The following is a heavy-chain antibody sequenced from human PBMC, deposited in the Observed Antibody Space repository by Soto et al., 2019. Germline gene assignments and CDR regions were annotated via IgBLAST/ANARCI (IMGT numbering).Heavy chain of an antibody. CDR1: GFTFSSYS. J-gene: IGHJ4*02. D-gene: IGHD3-10*01. Sequence: EVQLVESGGGLVKPGGSLRLSCAASGFTFSSYSMNWVRQAPGKGLEWVSSISSSSSYIYYADSVKGRFTISRDNAKNSLYLQMNSLRAEDTAVYYCARDSRRYYGSGSYFDYWGQGTLVTVSS. V-gene: IGHV3-21*01. CDR3: ARDSRRYYGSGSYFDY. CDR2: ISSSSSYI.